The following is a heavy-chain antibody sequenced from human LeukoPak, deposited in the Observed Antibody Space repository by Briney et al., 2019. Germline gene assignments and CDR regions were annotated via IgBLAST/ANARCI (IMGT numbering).Heavy chain of an antibody. CDR2: FDPEDGET. D-gene: IGHD3-22*01. V-gene: IGHV1-24*01. J-gene: IGHJ4*02. CDR1: GYTLTELS. CDR3: ATLYYDSSGYAH. Sequence: ASVKVSCKVSGYTLTELSMHWVRQAPGKGLEWMEGFDPEDGETIYAQKFQGRVTMTEDTSTDTAYMELSSLRSEDTAVYYCATLYYDSSGYAHWGQGTLVTVSS.